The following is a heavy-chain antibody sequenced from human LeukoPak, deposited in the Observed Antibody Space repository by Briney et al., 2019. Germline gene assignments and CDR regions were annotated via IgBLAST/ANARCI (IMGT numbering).Heavy chain of an antibody. Sequence: ASVTVSFTASGYTFTNYTLNWVRQAPGQGLEWVGWINTNTGNPTYAQGFTGRFVFSLDTSVTTAYLQISSLKVEDTAVYYCTRGYDTTGYFSFWGQGTLVTVSS. CDR1: GYTFTNYT. V-gene: IGHV7-4-1*02. CDR3: TRGYDTTGYFSF. J-gene: IGHJ4*02. CDR2: INTNTGNP. D-gene: IGHD3-22*01.